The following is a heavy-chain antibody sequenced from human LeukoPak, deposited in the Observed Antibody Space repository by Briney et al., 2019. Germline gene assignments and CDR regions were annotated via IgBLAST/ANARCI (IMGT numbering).Heavy chain of an antibody. J-gene: IGHJ5*02. CDR2: INHSGST. CDR1: GGSFSGYY. V-gene: IGHV4-34*01. D-gene: IGHD2-15*01. Sequence: PSETLSLTCAIYGGSFSGYYWSCIRQPPGKGLEWIGEINHSGSTNYNPSLQSRVTISADTSKNQFSLNLRSVIAADTHVYYCTTGVRVGYCSGGSCYYWFDPWGQGTRVTVS. CDR3: TTGVRVGYCSGGSCYYWFDP.